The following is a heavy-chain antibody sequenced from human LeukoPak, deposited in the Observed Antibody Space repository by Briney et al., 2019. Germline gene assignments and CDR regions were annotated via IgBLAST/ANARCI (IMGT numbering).Heavy chain of an antibody. CDR1: GGSFSSYY. D-gene: IGHD3-22*01. V-gene: IGHV4-59*01. Sequence: SETLSLTCTVSGGSFSSYYWSWIRQPPGKGLEWIGYIYYSGSTNYNPSLKSRVTISVDTSKNQFSLKLSSVTAADTAVYYCARDYYYDSSGDAFDIWGQGTMVTVSS. CDR2: IYYSGST. CDR3: ARDYYYDSSGDAFDI. J-gene: IGHJ3*02.